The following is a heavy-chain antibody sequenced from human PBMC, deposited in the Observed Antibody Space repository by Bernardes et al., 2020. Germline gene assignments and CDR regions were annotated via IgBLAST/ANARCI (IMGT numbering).Heavy chain of an antibody. CDR2: IKQDGSEK. CDR1: GFTFSNYW. D-gene: IGHD4-4*01. J-gene: IGHJ4*02. Sequence: GGSLRLSCAASGFTFSNYWMNWVRRAPGKGLEWVANIKQDGSEKHYVDSVKGRFTISRDNAKNSLYLQMNSLRADDTGVYYCARDLQSIRGGDYWGQGTLVTVSS. CDR3: ARDLQSIRGGDY. V-gene: IGHV3-7*01.